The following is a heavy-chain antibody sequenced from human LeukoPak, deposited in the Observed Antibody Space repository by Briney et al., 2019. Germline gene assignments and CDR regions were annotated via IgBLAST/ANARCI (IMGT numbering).Heavy chain of an antibody. CDR1: GRMFITYS. V-gene: IGHV3-30*02. Sequence: GGSLRLSCAASGRMFITYSMHWVRQAPGKGLEWVAFIRYDGSNKYYADSVKGRFTISRDNSKNTLYLQMNSLRAEDTAVYYCAKGITIFGVVIRYYYYMDVWGKGTTVTVSS. CDR2: IRYDGSNK. CDR3: AKGITIFGVVIRYYYYMDV. D-gene: IGHD3-3*01. J-gene: IGHJ6*03.